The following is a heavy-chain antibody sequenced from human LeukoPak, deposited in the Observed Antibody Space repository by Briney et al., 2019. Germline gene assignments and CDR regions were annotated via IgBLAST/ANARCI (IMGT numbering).Heavy chain of an antibody. V-gene: IGHV3-48*01. CDR3: ARDLNGAKDGYYYDY. CDR1: GFTFSSYS. D-gene: IGHD3-9*01. Sequence: GSLRLSCAASGFTFSSYSMNWVRQAPGKGLEWVSYISSSSSTIYYADSVKGRFTISGDNAKNSLYLQMNSLRAEDTAVYYCARDLNGAKDGYYYDYWGQGTLVTVSS. CDR2: ISSSSSTI. J-gene: IGHJ4*02.